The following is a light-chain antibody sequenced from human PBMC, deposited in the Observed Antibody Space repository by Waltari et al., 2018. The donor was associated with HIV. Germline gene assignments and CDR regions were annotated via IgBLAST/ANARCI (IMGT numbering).Light chain of an antibody. CDR2: GTN. CDR3: NSRDDIGHWF. Sequence: SSELTQDPAVSVALGQTVRNTCQGDSVRTYYASWYQQKPGQAPVLVFYGTNNRPSGIPDRFSGSTSGDTASLTITGAQAEDEADYYCNSRDDIGHWFFGAGTKVTVL. V-gene: IGLV3-19*01. J-gene: IGLJ3*02. CDR1: SVRTYY.